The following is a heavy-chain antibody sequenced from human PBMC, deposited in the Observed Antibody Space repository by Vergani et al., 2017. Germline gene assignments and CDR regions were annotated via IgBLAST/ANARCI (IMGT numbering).Heavy chain of an antibody. CDR3: ARGKGSTSCYGY. V-gene: IGHV4-34*01. J-gene: IGHJ4*02. CDR1: GGSFSGYY. D-gene: IGHD2-2*01. Sequence: QVQLQQWGAGLLKPSETLSLTCAVYGGSFSGYYWSWIRQPPGKGLEWFGEINHSGSTNYNPSLKSRVTISVDTTKNQFSLKLSTVTAADTAVYYCARGKGSTSCYGYWGQGTLVTVSS. CDR2: INHSGST.